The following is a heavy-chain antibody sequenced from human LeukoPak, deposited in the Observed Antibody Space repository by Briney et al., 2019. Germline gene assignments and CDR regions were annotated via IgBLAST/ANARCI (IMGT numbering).Heavy chain of an antibody. V-gene: IGHV3-48*04. Sequence: PGGSLRLSCAASGFTFTGHNMNWVRQAPGKGLEWISFVSISSGTIYYADSVKGRFNISRDNAKSSLDLQMNSLRAEDTAVYYCARAMSTFGGVRNYFDSWGQGTLVTVSS. J-gene: IGHJ4*02. CDR2: VSISSGTI. CDR1: GFTFTGHN. D-gene: IGHD3-16*01. CDR3: ARAMSTFGGVRNYFDS.